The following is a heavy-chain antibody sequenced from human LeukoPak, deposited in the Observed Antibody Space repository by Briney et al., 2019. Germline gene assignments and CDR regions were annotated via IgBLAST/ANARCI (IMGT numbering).Heavy chain of an antibody. V-gene: IGHV4-34*01. D-gene: IGHD3-22*01. CDR2: INDHSGNT. CDR3: ARGRIAMIVVVHSFYYGMDV. Sequence: SETLSLTCAVYGVSFSDYYWTWIRQSPGKGLEWIGEINDHSGNTNYNPSLNSRVSISLEKSKNQLSLELRSVTAADTAVYYCARGRIAMIVVVHSFYYGMDVWGQGTTVTVSS. CDR1: GVSFSDYY. J-gene: IGHJ6*02.